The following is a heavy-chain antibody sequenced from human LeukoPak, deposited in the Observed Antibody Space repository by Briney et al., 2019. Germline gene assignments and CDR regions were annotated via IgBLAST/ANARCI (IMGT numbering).Heavy chain of an antibody. CDR3: ARSPVDIVVVPAAINDAFDI. CDR2: INRSGST. Sequence: SETLSLTCAVYGGSFSGYYWSWIRQPPGKGLEWIGEINRSGSTNYNPSLKSRVTISVDTSKNQFSLKLSSVTAADTAVYYCARSPVDIVVVPAAINDAFDIWGQGTMVTVSS. V-gene: IGHV4-34*01. J-gene: IGHJ3*02. CDR1: GGSFSGYY. D-gene: IGHD2-2*01.